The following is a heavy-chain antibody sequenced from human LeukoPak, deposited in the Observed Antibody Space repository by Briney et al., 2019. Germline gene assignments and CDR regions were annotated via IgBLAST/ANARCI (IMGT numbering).Heavy chain of an antibody. D-gene: IGHD1-26*01. Sequence: ASVKVSCKASGYTSTAYYMHWMRQPPGQGLEWMGWINPNSGGTNYAQKFQGRVTMTRDTSISTAYMELSRLRSDDTAVYYCARDVSYSGSYYAFDIWGQGTMVTVSS. V-gene: IGHV1-2*02. CDR2: INPNSGGT. CDR3: ARDVSYSGSYYAFDI. J-gene: IGHJ3*02. CDR1: GYTSTAYY.